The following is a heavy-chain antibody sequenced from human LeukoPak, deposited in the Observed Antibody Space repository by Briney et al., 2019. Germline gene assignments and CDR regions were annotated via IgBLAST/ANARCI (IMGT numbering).Heavy chain of an antibody. Sequence: SETLSLTCTVSGGSISSYYWSWIRQPPGKGLEWIGYIYYSGCTNYNPSLKSRVTISVDTSKNQFSLKLSSVTAADTAVYYCARHGTVKYCSGGSCYSDAGLADYWGQGTLVTVSS. J-gene: IGHJ4*02. CDR3: ARHGTVKYCSGGSCYSDAGLADY. CDR2: IYYSGCT. V-gene: IGHV4-59*08. D-gene: IGHD2-15*01. CDR1: GGSISSYY.